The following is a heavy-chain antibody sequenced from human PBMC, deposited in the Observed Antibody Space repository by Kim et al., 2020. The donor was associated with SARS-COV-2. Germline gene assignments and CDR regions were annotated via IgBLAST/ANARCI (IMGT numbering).Heavy chain of an antibody. V-gene: IGHV1-8*01. D-gene: IGHD4-17*01. J-gene: IGHJ3*02. CDR3: ARGGDYGAKRRRAFDI. CDR1: GYTFTSYD. CDR2: MNPNSGNT. Sequence: ASVKVSCKASGYTFTSYDINWVRQATGQGLEWMGWMNPNSGNTGYAQKFQGRVTMTRNTSISTAYMELSSLRSEDTAVYYCARGGDYGAKRRRAFDIWGQGTMVTVSS.